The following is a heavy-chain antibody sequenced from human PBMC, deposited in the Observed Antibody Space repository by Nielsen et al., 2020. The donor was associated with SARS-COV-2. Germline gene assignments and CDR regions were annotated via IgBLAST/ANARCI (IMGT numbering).Heavy chain of an antibody. CDR1: GDSLSSNSAA. CDR2: TYYRSKWYN. CDR3: AREIPNWGSVQFDL. Sequence: SQTLSLTCAISGDSLSSNSAAWNWLRQSPSRGLEWLGRTYYRSKWYNDYAVSVKSRITINPDTSKNQFSLQLNSVTPEDTAVYYCAREIPNWGSVQFDLWGRGTLVTVSS. V-gene: IGHV6-1*01. D-gene: IGHD7-27*01. J-gene: IGHJ2*01.